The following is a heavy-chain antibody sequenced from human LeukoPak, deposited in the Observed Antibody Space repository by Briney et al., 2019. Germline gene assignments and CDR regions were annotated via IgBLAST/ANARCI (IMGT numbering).Heavy chain of an antibody. J-gene: IGHJ3*02. CDR1: VYTFTGYY. Sequence: ASVKVSCKASVYTFTGYYMHWVRQAPAQGVEWMGVINPNSGGTNYAQKVQGRVTITADESTSTAYMELSSLRSEDTAVFYCARDRVVGLGIDNAFDIWGHGTMVTVSS. CDR2: INPNSGGT. D-gene: IGHD2-15*01. CDR3: ARDRVVGLGIDNAFDI. V-gene: IGHV1-2*02.